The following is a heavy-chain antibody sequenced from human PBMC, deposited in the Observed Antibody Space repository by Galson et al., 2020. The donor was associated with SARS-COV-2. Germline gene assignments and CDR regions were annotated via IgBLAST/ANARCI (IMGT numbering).Heavy chain of an antibody. V-gene: IGHV5-51*01. CDR3: TRRSHITGYYMGFDY. D-gene: IGHD3-9*01. CDR1: GYTFPSHW. J-gene: IGHJ4*02. Sequence: GESLKISCQSFGYTFPSHWIAWVRRMPGKGLEWVGFIYPEDSDVRYSPSFEGQVTISVDKSRSTAYLKWSSLKASDTATYYCTRRSHITGYYMGFDYWGLGTLVTVSS. CDR2: IYPEDSDV.